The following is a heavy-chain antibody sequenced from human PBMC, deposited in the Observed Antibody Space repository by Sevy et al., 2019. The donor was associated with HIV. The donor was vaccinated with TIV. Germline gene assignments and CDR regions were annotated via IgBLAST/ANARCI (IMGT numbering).Heavy chain of an antibody. CDR2: IYYSGST. V-gene: IGHV4-39*01. D-gene: IGHD3-3*01. Sequence: SETLSLTCTVSGGSISSSSYYWGWIRQPPGKGLEWIGSIYYSGSTYYNPSLKSRVTISVDTSKNQFSPKLSSVTAADTAVYYCARHLVVKTYYDFWSGYWGIDYWGQGTLVTVSS. J-gene: IGHJ4*02. CDR3: ARHLVVKTYYDFWSGYWGIDY. CDR1: GGSISSSSYY.